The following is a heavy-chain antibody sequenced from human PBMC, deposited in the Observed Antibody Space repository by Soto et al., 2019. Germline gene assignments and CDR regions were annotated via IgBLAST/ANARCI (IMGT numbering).Heavy chain of an antibody. CDR2: INPTGGST. V-gene: IGHV1-46*01. Sequence: QVQLVQSGAEVRKPGASVKVSCKAAGYTFTNQYIHWVRQAPGQGLEWMGIINPTGGSTTYAQKFQGRMSMTGDTSTSTVYMDLSSLRSEDTAVYYCAREGSYYFDNRLDYWGQGTLVNVSS. CDR1: GYTFTNQY. CDR3: AREGSYYFDNRLDY. D-gene: IGHD3-22*01. J-gene: IGHJ4*02.